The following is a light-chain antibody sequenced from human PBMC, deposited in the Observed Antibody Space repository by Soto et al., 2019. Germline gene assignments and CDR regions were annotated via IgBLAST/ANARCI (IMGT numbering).Light chain of an antibody. CDR3: QHYFSYPLT. V-gene: IGKV1-39*01. J-gene: IGKJ5*01. CDR1: QSISSY. Sequence: DIQMTQSPSSLSASVGDRVTITCRASQSISSYLNWYQQKPGEAPKLLIYAASSLQSGVPSRFSGSGSGTDFTLTITSVQSEDFATYYCQHYFSYPLTFGQGTRLEIK. CDR2: AAS.